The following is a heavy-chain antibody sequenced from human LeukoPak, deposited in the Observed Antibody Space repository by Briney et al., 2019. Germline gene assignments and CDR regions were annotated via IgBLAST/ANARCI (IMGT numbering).Heavy chain of an antibody. D-gene: IGHD4-23*01. CDR1: GFTFSSYS. J-gene: IGHJ6*02. V-gene: IGHV3-48*01. CDR2: ISSSSSTI. Sequence: GGSLRLSCAASGFTFSSYSMNWVRQAPGKGLEWVSYISSSSSTIYYADSVKGRFTISRDNAKNSLYPQMNSLRAEDTAVYYCARWSAVVTPRYYYYYGMDVWGQGTTVTVSS. CDR3: ARWSAVVTPRYYYYYGMDV.